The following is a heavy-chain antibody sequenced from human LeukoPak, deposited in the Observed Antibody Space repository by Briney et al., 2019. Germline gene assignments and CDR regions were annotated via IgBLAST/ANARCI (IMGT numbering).Heavy chain of an antibody. D-gene: IGHD2-21*02. CDR1: GFTFGDNA. Sequence: GGSLRLSCTASGFTFGDNAMSWVRQAPGKGLEWVGFIRSKAYGATTEYAASMTGRFTISRDDSKSIAYLQMNSLKTEDTAVYFCARVPRGGDDWYFDLWGRGSLVTVSS. CDR3: ARVPRGGDDWYFDL. J-gene: IGHJ2*01. V-gene: IGHV3-49*04. CDR2: IRSKAYGATT.